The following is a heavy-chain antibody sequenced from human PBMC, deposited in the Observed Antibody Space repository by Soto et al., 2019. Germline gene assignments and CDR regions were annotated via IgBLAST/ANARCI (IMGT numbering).Heavy chain of an antibody. J-gene: IGHJ6*02. CDR1: GFTVTSTY. CDR3: ARERSYHYGMDV. Sequence: GSLRLSCAASGFTVTSTYMSWVRQTPGTGLEWVSVIYSGGSTYYADSVKGRFTISRDNSKNTLYLQMNSLRADDTAVYYCARERSYHYGMDVWGQGTTVTSP. CDR2: IYSGGST. V-gene: IGHV3-53*01. D-gene: IGHD3-10*01.